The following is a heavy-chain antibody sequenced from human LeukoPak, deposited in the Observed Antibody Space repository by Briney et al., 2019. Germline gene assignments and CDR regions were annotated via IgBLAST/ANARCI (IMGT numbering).Heavy chain of an antibody. J-gene: IGHJ4*02. D-gene: IGHD6-13*01. CDR1: GYTFTSYD. Sequence: ASVKVSCKASGYTFTSYDINWVRQATGQGLEWMGWMNPNSGNTGYAQKFQGRVTMTRNTSISTAYMELSSLRSEDTAVYYCAREKIAAATFWDYWGQGTLVTVSS. V-gene: IGHV1-8*01. CDR3: AREKIAAATFWDY. CDR2: MNPNSGNT.